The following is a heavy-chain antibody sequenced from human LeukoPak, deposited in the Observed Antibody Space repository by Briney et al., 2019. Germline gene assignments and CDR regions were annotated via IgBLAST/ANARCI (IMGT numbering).Heavy chain of an antibody. CDR3: ASVSDYYDSSGTRDY. J-gene: IGHJ4*02. CDR1: GGTFSSYA. V-gene: IGHV1-69*05. Sequence: SVKVSCKASGGTFSSYAVSWVRQAPGQGLEWMGGIIPIFGTANYAQKFQGRVTITTDESTSTAYMELSSLRSEDTAVYYCASVSDYYDSSGTRDYWGQGTLVTVSS. CDR2: IIPIFGTA. D-gene: IGHD3-22*01.